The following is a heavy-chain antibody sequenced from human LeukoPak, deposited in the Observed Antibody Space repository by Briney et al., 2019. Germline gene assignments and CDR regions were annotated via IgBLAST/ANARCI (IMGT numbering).Heavy chain of an antibody. CDR1: GGSVSSGSYY. CDR3: ARVRDSSGWYGGDY. CDR2: IYYSGST. Sequence: SDTLSLTCTVSGGSVSSGSYYWSWIRQPPGKGLEWIGYIYYSGSTNYNPSLKSRVTISVDTSKNQFSLKLSSVTAADTAVYYCARVRDSSGWYGGDYWGQGTPVTVSS. J-gene: IGHJ4*02. D-gene: IGHD6-19*01. V-gene: IGHV4-61*01.